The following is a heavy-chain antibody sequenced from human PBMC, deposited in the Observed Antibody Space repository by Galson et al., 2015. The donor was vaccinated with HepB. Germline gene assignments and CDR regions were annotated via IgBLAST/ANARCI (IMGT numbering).Heavy chain of an antibody. Sequence: VKVSCKASGYTFTDYVVNWVRQAPGQGLEWMGWMNTNTGKPTYAPGFAGRFVFSLDTSVTTAYLQISSLETDDTAVYYCARSPLRFLDWLPYYDYYYMDGGGEGTTVTVS. J-gene: IGHJ6*03. D-gene: IGHD3-3*01. V-gene: IGHV7-4-1*02. CDR2: MNTNTGKP. CDR3: ARSPLRFLDWLPYYDYYYMDG. CDR1: GYTFTDYV.